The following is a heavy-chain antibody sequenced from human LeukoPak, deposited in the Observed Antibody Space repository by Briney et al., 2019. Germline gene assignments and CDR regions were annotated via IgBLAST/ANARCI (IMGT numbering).Heavy chain of an antibody. CDR3: AKEPGEDYYDSSGPLGY. D-gene: IGHD3-22*01. CDR1: GFTFSSYA. Sequence: GGSLRLSCAASGFTFSSYAMSWVRQAPGKGLEWVSAISGSGGSTCYADSVKGRFTISRDNSKNTLYLQMNSLRAEDTAVYYCAKEPGEDYYDSSGPLGYWGQGTLVTVSS. V-gene: IGHV3-23*01. CDR2: ISGSGGST. J-gene: IGHJ4*02.